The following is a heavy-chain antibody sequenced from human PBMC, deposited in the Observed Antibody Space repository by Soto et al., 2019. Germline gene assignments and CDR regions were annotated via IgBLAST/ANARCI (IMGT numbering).Heavy chain of an antibody. CDR3: ARVRHGWTFFDY. CDR2: LYYGGST. CDR1: GGSVSSFF. J-gene: IGHJ4*02. D-gene: IGHD6-19*01. V-gene: IGHV4-59*02. Sequence: LSLTCTVSGGSVSSFFWSWIRQPPGRGLEWIGYLYYGGSTHYSPSLKSRVTISVDTSQNQFSLNLMSVTAADTAIYYCARVRHGWTFFDYWSQGTLVTVSS.